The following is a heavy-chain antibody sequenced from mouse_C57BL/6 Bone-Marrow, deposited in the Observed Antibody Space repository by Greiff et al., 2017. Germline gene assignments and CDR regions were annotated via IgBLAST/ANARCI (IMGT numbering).Heavy chain of an antibody. V-gene: IGHV2-6*01. D-gene: IGHD2-4*01. CDR3: ARYDYEDAMDY. J-gene: IGHJ4*01. Sequence: VKVVESGPGLVAPSQSLSITCTVSGFSLTSYGVDWVRQSPGKGLAWLGVIWGVGSTNYNSALKSRLSISKDNSKSQVFLKMNSLQTDDTAMYYCARYDYEDAMDYWGQGTSVTVSS. CDR2: IWGVGST. CDR1: GFSLTSYG.